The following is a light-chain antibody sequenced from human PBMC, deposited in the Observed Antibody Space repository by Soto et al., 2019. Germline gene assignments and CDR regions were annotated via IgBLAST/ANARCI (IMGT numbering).Light chain of an antibody. J-gene: IGKJ5*01. CDR2: GAS. CDR3: QQYGTSEII. CDR1: QSVSSN. V-gene: IGKV3-20*01. Sequence: EVVMTQSPATLAVSPGERATLSCRASQSVSSNLGRYQQKPGPAPRPLIYGASSRPPGIPDRFSGSGSGTDFTLTISRLETEDFAVFYCQQYGTSEIIFGQGTRLEIK.